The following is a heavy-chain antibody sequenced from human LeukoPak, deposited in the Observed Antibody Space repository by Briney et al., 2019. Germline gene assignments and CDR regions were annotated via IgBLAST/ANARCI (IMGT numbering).Heavy chain of an antibody. Sequence: SETLSLTCTVSGGSISSYYWSWIRQPPGKGLEWIGCIYYSGSTNYNPSPKSRVTISVDTSKNQFSLKLSSVTAADTAVYYCARHSGSYVGDAFDIWGQGTMVTVSS. CDR3: ARHSGSYVGDAFDI. D-gene: IGHD1-26*01. J-gene: IGHJ3*02. V-gene: IGHV4-59*01. CDR1: GGSISSYY. CDR2: IYYSGST.